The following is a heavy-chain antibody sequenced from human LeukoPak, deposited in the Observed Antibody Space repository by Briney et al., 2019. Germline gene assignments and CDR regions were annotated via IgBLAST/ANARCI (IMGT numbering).Heavy chain of an antibody. D-gene: IGHD3-22*01. V-gene: IGHV1-46*01. J-gene: IGHJ3*02. CDR1: GCTFTSYY. CDR3: ARTSITMIDNKGRAFDI. Sequence: GASVKVSCKASGCTFTSYYMHWVRQAPGQGLEWMGIINPSGGSTSYAQKFQGRVTMTRDMSTSTVYMELSSLRSEDTAVYYCARTSITMIDNKGRAFDIWGQGTMVTVSS. CDR2: INPSGGST.